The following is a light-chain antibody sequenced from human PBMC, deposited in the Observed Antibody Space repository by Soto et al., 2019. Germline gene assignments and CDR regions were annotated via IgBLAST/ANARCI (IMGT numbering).Light chain of an antibody. CDR1: QSLLNQSRYTC. V-gene: IGKV2-28*01. CDR2: LAT. J-gene: IGKJ4*01. CDR3: MQALQTPFT. Sequence: DIVMTQYPLSLPVTPGEPASISCRSSQSLLNQSRYTCLAWYLQKPGQSPQLLISLATNRACGVPDRFSGSGSGTDFTLQISRVEAEDVAAYYCMQALQTPFTFGGGTKVDI.